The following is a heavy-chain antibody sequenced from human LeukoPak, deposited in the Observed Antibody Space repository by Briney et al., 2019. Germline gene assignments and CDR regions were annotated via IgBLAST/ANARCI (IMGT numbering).Heavy chain of an antibody. J-gene: IGHJ4*02. CDR3: AKDDHGGNSF. CDR2: IRYDGSNK. V-gene: IGHV3-30*02. CDR1: GFTFSSYG. D-gene: IGHD4-23*01. Sequence: GGSLRLSCAASGFTFSSYGMHWVRQAPGKGLEWVAFIRYDGSNKYYADSVKGRFTISRDNSKNTLYLQMNSLRAEDTAVYYCAKDDHGGNSFWGQGTLVTVSS.